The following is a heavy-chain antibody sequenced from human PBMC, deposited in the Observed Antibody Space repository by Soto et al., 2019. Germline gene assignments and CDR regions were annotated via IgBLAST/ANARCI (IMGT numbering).Heavy chain of an antibody. J-gene: IGHJ6*03. CDR1: GYTFTSYD. V-gene: IGHV1-8*01. Sequence: ASVKVSCKASGYTFTSYDINWVRQATGQGIEWMGWMNPNSGNTGYAQKFQGRVTMTRNTSISTAYMELSSLRSEDTAVYYCARDSSGYDLNNHYYYYYMDVWGKGTTVTVSS. D-gene: IGHD5-12*01. CDR3: ARDSSGYDLNNHYYYYYMDV. CDR2: MNPNSGNT.